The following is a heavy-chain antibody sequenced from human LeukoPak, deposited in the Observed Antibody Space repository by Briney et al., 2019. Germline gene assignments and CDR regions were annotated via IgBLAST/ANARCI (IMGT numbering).Heavy chain of an antibody. V-gene: IGHV1-24*01. J-gene: IGHJ5*02. CDR2: FDPEDGET. Sequence: ASMKVSCKVSGYTLTELSMHWVRQAPGKGLEWMGGFDPEDGETIYAQKLQGRVIMTTDTSASTAYMELRSLRSDDTAVYYCARDFRHRYYYDNSGYYWFDPWGQGTLVTVSS. D-gene: IGHD3-22*01. CDR3: ARDFRHRYYYDNSGYYWFDP. CDR1: GYTLTELS.